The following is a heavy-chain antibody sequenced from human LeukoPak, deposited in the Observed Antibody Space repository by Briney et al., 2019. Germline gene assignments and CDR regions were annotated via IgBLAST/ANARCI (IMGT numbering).Heavy chain of an antibody. CDR1: GGSISSYY. Sequence: KTSETLSLTCTVSGGSISSYYWSWIRQPPGKGLEWIGYIYYSGSTNYNPSLKSRVTMSVDTSKNQFSLKVNSVTAADTAVYYCARVYDSGSQAYFYYMDVWGKGTTVTISS. CDR3: ARVYDSGSQAYFYYMDV. D-gene: IGHD3-10*01. V-gene: IGHV4-59*01. J-gene: IGHJ6*03. CDR2: IYYSGST.